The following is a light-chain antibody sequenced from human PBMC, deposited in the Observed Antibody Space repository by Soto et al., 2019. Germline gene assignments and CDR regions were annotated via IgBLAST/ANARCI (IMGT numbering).Light chain of an antibody. CDR2: DAS. V-gene: IGKV3-11*01. CDR3: QQRGKLPIT. Sequence: EIVLTQSPATLSLSPGERATLSCRASQSISSYLDWCQQKRGQAPRLLIYDASKMATGIPARFSGSGSGTDFTLTISSLEPEDFAVYYCQQRGKLPITFGQGTRLEIK. CDR1: QSISSY. J-gene: IGKJ5*01.